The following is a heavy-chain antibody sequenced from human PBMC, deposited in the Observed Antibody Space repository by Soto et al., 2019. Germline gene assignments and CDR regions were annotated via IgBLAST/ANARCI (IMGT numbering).Heavy chain of an antibody. J-gene: IGHJ3*02. CDR2: ISSSGSTI. V-gene: IGHV3-11*01. D-gene: IGHD6-19*01. Sequence: GGSLRLSCAASGFTFSDYYMSWIRQAPGKGLEWVSYISSSGSTIYYADSVKGRFTISRDNAKNSLYLQMNSLRAEDTAVYYCAIDTSSGWHYDAFDIWGQGTMVTVSS. CDR1: GFTFSDYY. CDR3: AIDTSSGWHYDAFDI.